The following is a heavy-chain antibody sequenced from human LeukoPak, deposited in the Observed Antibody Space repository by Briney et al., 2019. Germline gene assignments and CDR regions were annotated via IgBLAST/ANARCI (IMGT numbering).Heavy chain of an antibody. V-gene: IGHV3-30-3*01. Sequence: PGGSLRLSCAASGFTFSSYAMHWVRQAPGKGLEWVAVISYDGSNKYYADSVKGRFTISRDNSKNTLYLQMNSLRAEDTAIYYCAKVGGAYRDSDYWGQGTLVTVSS. CDR3: AKVGGAYRDSDY. D-gene: IGHD2-21*01. CDR2: ISYDGSNK. CDR1: GFTFSSYA. J-gene: IGHJ4*02.